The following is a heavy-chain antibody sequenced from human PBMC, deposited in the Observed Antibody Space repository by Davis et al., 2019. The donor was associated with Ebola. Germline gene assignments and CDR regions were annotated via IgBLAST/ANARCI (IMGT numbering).Heavy chain of an antibody. CDR3: ARGVMVYVFDY. CDR2: INTYNGNT. CDR1: GYTFNDYY. D-gene: IGHD2-8*01. Sequence: ASVKVSCKASGYTFNDYYMHWVRQAPGQGLEWMGWINTYNGNTNYAQKFQGRVTMTTDTSTSTAYMELRSLRSDDTAVYYCARGVMVYVFDYWGQGTLVTVSS. J-gene: IGHJ4*02. V-gene: IGHV1-18*04.